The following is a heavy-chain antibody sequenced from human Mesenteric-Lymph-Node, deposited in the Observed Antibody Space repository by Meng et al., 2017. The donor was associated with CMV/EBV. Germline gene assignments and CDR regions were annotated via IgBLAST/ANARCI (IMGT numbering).Heavy chain of an antibody. Sequence: GESLKISCAASGFTFSNSGMHWVRQATGKGLEWVALIRSDGSDEYYGDSVKGRFTISRDNSKNTLFLQMNSLRAEDTAVYYCAKDKGFRYLEWSSVRGQGTLVTVSS. J-gene: IGHJ4*02. V-gene: IGHV3-30*02. CDR3: AKDKGFRYLEWSSV. CDR1: GFTFSNSG. D-gene: IGHD3-3*01. CDR2: IRSDGSDE.